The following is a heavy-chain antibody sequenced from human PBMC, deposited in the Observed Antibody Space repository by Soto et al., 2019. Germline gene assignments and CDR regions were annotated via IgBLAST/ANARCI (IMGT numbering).Heavy chain of an antibody. CDR1: GFTFSSYG. CDR2: ISYDGSNK. V-gene: IGHV3-30*03. CDR3: ARDRVAAAGTRDYYYYGMDV. D-gene: IGHD6-13*01. Sequence: PGGSLRLSCAASGFTFSSYGMHWVRQAPGKGLEWVAVISYDGSNKYYADSVNGRFTISRDNSKNTLYLQMNSLSAKDTAVYYCARDRVAAAGTRDYYYYGMDVWGQGTTVTVSS. J-gene: IGHJ6*02.